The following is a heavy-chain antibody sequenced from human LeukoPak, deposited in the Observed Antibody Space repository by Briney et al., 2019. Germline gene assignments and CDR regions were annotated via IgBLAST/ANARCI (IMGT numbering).Heavy chain of an antibody. J-gene: IGHJ4*02. Sequence: ASVKVSCKASGYTFTGYYMHWVRQAPGQGLEWMGWINPNSGGTNYAQKFQGRVTMIRDMSINTAYMELSSLRSGDTAVFYCARADLGGYSGLSDYWGQGTLVTVSS. V-gene: IGHV1-2*02. D-gene: IGHD5-12*01. CDR2: INPNSGGT. CDR3: ARADLGGYSGLSDY. CDR1: GYTFTGYY.